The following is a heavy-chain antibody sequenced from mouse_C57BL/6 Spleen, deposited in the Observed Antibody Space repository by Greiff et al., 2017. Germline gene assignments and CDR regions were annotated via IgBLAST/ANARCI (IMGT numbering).Heavy chain of an antibody. D-gene: IGHD1-1*01. CDR1: GYTFTSYW. CDR3: ATIITTVVAGDY. V-gene: IGHV1-53*01. Sequence: VQLQQPGTELVKPGASVKLSCKASGYTFTSYWMHWVKQRPGPGLEWIGNINPSNGGTNYNEKFKSKATLTVDKSSSTADMQLSSLTSEDSAVYYCATIITTVVAGDYWGQGTTLTVSS. J-gene: IGHJ2*01. CDR2: INPSNGGT.